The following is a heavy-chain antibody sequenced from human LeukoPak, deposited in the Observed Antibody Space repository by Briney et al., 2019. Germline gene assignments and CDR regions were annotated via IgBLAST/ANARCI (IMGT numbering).Heavy chain of an antibody. CDR3: AKRGPIYSSSPGNYFDY. Sequence: GGSLRLSCAASGFTFSSCGMTWVRQAPGKGLEWVSSISGSDDGTYYADSVKGRFTISRDNSKNALYLQMNSLRAEDTAVYYCAKRGPIYSSSPGNYFDYWGQGTLVTVSS. CDR2: ISGSDDGT. CDR1: GFTFSSCG. D-gene: IGHD6-6*01. J-gene: IGHJ4*02. V-gene: IGHV3-23*01.